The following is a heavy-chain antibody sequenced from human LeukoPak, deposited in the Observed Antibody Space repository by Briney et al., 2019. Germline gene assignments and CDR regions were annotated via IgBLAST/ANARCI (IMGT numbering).Heavy chain of an antibody. Sequence: GGSLRRSCSASGFTSSSYAMSWVRQAPGKGLEWVSAISGSGGSTYYADSVKGRFTISRDNSKNTLYLQMNSLRAEDTAVYYCAKPSGYHDYWGQGTLVTVSS. CDR3: AKPSGYHDY. D-gene: IGHD3-22*01. J-gene: IGHJ4*02. CDR2: ISGSGGST. V-gene: IGHV3-23*01. CDR1: GFTSSSYA.